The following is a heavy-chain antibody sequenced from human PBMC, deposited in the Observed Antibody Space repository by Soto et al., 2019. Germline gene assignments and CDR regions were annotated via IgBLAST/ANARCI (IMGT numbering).Heavy chain of an antibody. V-gene: IGHV3-23*01. Sequence: PGWSLRLSCAAAEFSFSTYAMSWVRQAPGKGLEWVSAISGSGGSTYYADSVKGRFTISRDTSKNTLYLQMNSLRAEDTALYYCAKSYSSNWYDYFDYWGQGTLVTASS. CDR1: EFSFSTYA. CDR3: AKSYSSNWYDYFDY. J-gene: IGHJ4*02. D-gene: IGHD6-13*01. CDR2: ISGSGGST.